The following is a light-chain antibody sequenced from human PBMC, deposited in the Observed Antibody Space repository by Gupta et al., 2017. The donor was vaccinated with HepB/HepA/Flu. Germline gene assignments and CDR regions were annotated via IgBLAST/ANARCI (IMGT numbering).Light chain of an antibody. Sequence: IQVIQSPSTLSTSVGDRVTITCRASDNIGAWLAWYKQKPGKAPKLLIYQTSSRQSGVPSRFSGSGYGTEFTLTISGRQPDDSGTYYCQQDKKFAYNTFGGGTQVDI. CDR3: QQDKKFAYNT. CDR1: DNIGAW. J-gene: IGKJ4*01. V-gene: IGKV1-5*03. CDR2: QTS.